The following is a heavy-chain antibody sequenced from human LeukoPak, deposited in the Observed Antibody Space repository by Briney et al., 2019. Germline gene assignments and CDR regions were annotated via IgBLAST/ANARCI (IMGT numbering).Heavy chain of an antibody. D-gene: IGHD5-24*01. J-gene: IGHJ4*02. V-gene: IGHV1-2*02. Sequence: GASVKVSCKTSGYTFTNYYLHWVRQAPGHGLEWMGWMSPNGGDTKYTQNFQGRVTMTRDISIGTAYMELTGLTSDDTAVYYCASLKDGYNFHHWGQGTLVTVSS. CDR1: GYTFTNYY. CDR2: MSPNGGDT. CDR3: ASLKDGYNFHH.